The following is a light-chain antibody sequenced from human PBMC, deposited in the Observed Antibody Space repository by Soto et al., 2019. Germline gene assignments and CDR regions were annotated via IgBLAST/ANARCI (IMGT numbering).Light chain of an antibody. Sequence: QSALTQPASVSGSPGQSITISCTGSSSDVGGYNYVSWYQHHPGKAPKLIIYDVTDRPSGVSNRFSGSKSGNTASLTISGLQAEDEADYDCSSYTSINTLDVVFGGGTKLTVL. CDR1: SSDVGGYNY. CDR2: DVT. V-gene: IGLV2-14*03. CDR3: SSYTSINTLDVV. J-gene: IGLJ2*01.